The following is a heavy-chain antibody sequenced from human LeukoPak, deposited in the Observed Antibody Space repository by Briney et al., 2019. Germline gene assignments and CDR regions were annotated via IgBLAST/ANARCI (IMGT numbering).Heavy chain of an antibody. Sequence: ASVKVSCKASGYTFTVYSINWLRQAPGQGLEWMGWITTSTGKPTYAQGFTGRFVFSLDTSVSTTYLHIDSLKAEDTAVYYCARDASMINFDYWGQGSLVTVSS. CDR3: ARDASMINFDY. CDR1: GYTFTVYS. J-gene: IGHJ4*02. D-gene: IGHD3-16*01. V-gene: IGHV7-4-1*01. CDR2: ITTSTGKP.